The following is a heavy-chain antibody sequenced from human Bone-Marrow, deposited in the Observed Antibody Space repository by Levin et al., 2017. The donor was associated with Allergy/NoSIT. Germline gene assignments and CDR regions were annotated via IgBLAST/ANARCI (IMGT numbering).Heavy chain of an antibody. CDR3: ARQQEQMDPFDM. V-gene: IGHV5-51*01. D-gene: IGHD1-26*01. J-gene: IGHJ3*02. CDR2: IYPGDSDT. CDR1: GYSFTSYW. Sequence: HGESLKISCKDSGYSFTSYWIAWVRQMPGKGLEWMGSIYPGDSDTRYSPSFQGHVTISADKSISTAYLQWTSLKSSDTAIYYCARQQEQMDPFDMWGQGSLVIVSA.